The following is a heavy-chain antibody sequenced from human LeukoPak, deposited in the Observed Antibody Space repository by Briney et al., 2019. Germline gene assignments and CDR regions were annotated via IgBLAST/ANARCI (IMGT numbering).Heavy chain of an antibody. J-gene: IGHJ4*02. V-gene: IGHV3-74*01. D-gene: IGHD2-15*01. CDR3: APDLRGAAWSLDY. CDR1: GITISRSW. CDR2: ISNDGSRT. Sequence: GGSLRLSCAASGITISRSWMHWVRQAPGKGLVWVSRISNDGSRTSYADSVKGRFTISRDNAKNTLYLQMNSLRAEDTAVYYCAPDLRGAAWSLDYWGQGTLVTVSS.